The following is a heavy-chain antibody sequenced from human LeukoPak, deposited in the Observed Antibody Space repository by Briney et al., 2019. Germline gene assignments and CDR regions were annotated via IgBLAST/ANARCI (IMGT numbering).Heavy chain of an antibody. CDR3: ARGRVRGFLEWLSSGDDAFDI. CDR1: GNSISGYF. Sequence: SETLSLTCIVSGNSISGYFWSWIRQPPGRGLEWIGYIYYSGSTNYNPSLKSRVTISVGASKNQFSLKLSSVTASDTAVYYCARGRVRGFLEWLSSGDDAFDIWGQGTMVTVSS. V-gene: IGHV4-59*08. CDR2: IYYSGST. D-gene: IGHD3-3*01. J-gene: IGHJ3*02.